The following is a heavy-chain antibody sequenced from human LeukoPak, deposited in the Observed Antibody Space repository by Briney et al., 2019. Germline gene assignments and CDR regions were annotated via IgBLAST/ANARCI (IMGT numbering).Heavy chain of an antibody. V-gene: IGHV1-2*02. CDR3: ATVCARYGSRDS. J-gene: IGHJ4*02. Sequence: GASVKVSSKTFVSTVTDYDIYSVPQTPGQELEWMGWINPNSGGANYTQKFQGRVTMTRDTSISTACLELNRLTSDDTAVYYCATVCARYGSRDSWGQGILVTVSS. CDR1: VSTVTDYD. CDR2: INPNSGGA. D-gene: IGHD2-8*01.